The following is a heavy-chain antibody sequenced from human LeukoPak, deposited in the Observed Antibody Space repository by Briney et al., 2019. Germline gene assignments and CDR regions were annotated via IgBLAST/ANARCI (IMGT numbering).Heavy chain of an antibody. CDR2: ISGSGGST. CDR3: AKDFHSSWTVGY. Sequence: GGSLRLSCAASGFTFSSYAMHWVRQAPGKGLEWVSAISGSGGSTYYADSVKGRFTISRDNSKNTLYLQMNSLRAEDTAVYYCAKDFHSSWTVGYWGQGTLVTVSS. D-gene: IGHD6-13*01. J-gene: IGHJ4*02. V-gene: IGHV3-23*01. CDR1: GFTFSSYA.